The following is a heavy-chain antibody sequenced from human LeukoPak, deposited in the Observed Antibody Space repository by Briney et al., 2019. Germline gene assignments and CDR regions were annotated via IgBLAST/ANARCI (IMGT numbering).Heavy chain of an antibody. D-gene: IGHD3-9*01. J-gene: IGHJ4*02. CDR2: IYSGGST. V-gene: IGHV3-53*01. CDR1: GFTVSSNY. CDR3: AREATVLTGYSFFDY. Sequence: PGGSLRLSCAASGFTVSSNYMSWVRQAPGKGLEWVSVIYSGGSTYYADSVKGRFTISRDNSKNTLYLQMNSLRAEDTAVYYCAREATVLTGYSFFDYWGQGTLVTVSS.